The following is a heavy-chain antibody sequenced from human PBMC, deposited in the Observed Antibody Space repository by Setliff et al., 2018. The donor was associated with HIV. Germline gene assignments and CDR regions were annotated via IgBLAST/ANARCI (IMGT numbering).Heavy chain of an antibody. Sequence: SVKVSCKASGGTSSTHAMNWVRQAPGQGLEWMGQIISILGITTYAQQLQGRVTITADESTSTFYMELSSLRSADTAVYYCAGPRGDEAFDIWGQGTMVTVTS. CDR1: GGTSSTHA. V-gene: IGHV1-69*10. CDR3: AGPRGDEAFDI. J-gene: IGHJ3*02. D-gene: IGHD3-10*01. CDR2: IISILGIT.